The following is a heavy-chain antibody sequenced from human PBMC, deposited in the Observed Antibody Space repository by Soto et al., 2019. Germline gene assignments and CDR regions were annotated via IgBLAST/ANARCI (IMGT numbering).Heavy chain of an antibody. V-gene: IGHV4-31*03. J-gene: IGHJ3*02. Sequence: SETLSLTCTVSGGSISSGGYYWSWIRQHPGKGLEWIGYIYYSGSTYYNPSLKSRVTISVDTSKNQFSLKLSSVTAADTAVYYCARGIFWAPEGDFDIWGQGTMVTVS. CDR3: ARGIFWAPEGDFDI. CDR1: GGSISSGGYY. D-gene: IGHD3-9*01. CDR2: IYYSGST.